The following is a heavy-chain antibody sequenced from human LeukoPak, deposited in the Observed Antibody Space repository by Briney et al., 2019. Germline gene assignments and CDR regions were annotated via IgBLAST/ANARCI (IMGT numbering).Heavy chain of an antibody. CDR3: ARGSRMYYFDY. J-gene: IGHJ4*02. Sequence: SETLSLTCTVSDGSISSYYWSWVRQPPGKGLEWIGYIYYSGSTNYNPSLKSRVTISVDTSKNQFSLKLSSVTAADTAVYYCARGSRMYYFDYWGQGTLVTVSS. CDR2: IYYSGST. V-gene: IGHV4-59*08. D-gene: IGHD2-15*01. CDR1: DGSISSYY.